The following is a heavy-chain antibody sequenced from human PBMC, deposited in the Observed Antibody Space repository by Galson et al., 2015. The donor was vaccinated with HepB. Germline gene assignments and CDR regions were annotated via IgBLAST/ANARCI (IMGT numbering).Heavy chain of an antibody. CDR3: ARDPSLQLPPGDYYYYMDV. J-gene: IGHJ6*03. V-gene: IGHV1-46*01. CDR2: INPSGGST. D-gene: IGHD5-24*01. Sequence: SVKVSCKASGYTFTSYYMHWVRQAPGQGLEWMGIINPSGGSTSYAQKFQGRVTMTRDTSTSTVYMELSSLRSEDTAVYYCARDPSLQLPPGDYYYYMDVWGKGTTVTVSS. CDR1: GYTFTSYY.